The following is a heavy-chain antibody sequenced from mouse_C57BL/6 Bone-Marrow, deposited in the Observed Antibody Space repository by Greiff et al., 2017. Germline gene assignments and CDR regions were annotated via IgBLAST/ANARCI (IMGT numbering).Heavy chain of an antibody. CDR3: ARSTMITAYYFDY. Sequence: EVQLQQSGPELVKPGASVKISCKASGYSFTGYFMNWVMQSHGKSLEWIGRINPYNGDTFYNQKFKGKATLTVDKSSSTAHMELRSLTSEDSAVYYCARSTMITAYYFDYWGQGTTLTVSS. D-gene: IGHD2-4*01. CDR2: INPYNGDT. CDR1: GYSFTGYF. J-gene: IGHJ2*01. V-gene: IGHV1-20*01.